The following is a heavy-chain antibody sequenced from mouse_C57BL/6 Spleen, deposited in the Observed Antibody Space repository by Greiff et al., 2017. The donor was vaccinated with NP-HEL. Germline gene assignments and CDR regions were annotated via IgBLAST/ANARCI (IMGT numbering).Heavy chain of an antibody. J-gene: IGHJ1*03. CDR1: GFTFTDYY. CDR3: ARNYDGGWYFDV. D-gene: IGHD2-12*01. CDR2: IRNKANGYTT. V-gene: IGHV7-3*01. Sequence: EVKLVESGGGLVQPGGSLSLSCAASGFTFTDYYMSWVRQPPGKALEWLGFIRNKANGYTTEYSASVKGRFTISRDNSQSILYLQMNALRAEDSATYYCARNYDGGWYFDVWGTGTTVTVSS.